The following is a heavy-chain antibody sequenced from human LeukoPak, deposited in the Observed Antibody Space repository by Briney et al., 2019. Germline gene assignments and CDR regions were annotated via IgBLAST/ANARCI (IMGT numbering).Heavy chain of an antibody. Sequence: GGSLRLSCAASGFTFSSYAMSWVRQAPGKGLEWVSIITGTGGKYYGDSVKGRFVLSRDNSKNTVYMQMSSLRAEDTATYYCAKDYCRDGNCPFPFLDSWGQGTQVTVSS. CDR3: AKDYCRDGNCPFPFLDS. V-gene: IGHV3-23*01. CDR2: ITGTGGK. D-gene: IGHD2-15*01. J-gene: IGHJ4*02. CDR1: GFTFSSYA.